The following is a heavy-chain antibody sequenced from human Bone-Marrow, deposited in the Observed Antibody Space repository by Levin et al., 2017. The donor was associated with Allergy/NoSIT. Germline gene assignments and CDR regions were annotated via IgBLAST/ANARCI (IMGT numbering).Heavy chain of an antibody. V-gene: IGHV3-7*01. D-gene: IGHD5-24*01. CDR2: IKEDGSEK. CDR3: ARDQFRRATIGARWFDP. J-gene: IGHJ5*02. Sequence: LSLTCAASGFPFSNSWMSWVRPAPGKGLEWVANIKEDGSEKYYVDSVKGRFTISRDNAKTSLYVQMNSLRAEDTAVYYCARDQFRRATIGARWFDPWGQGTLVTVSS. CDR1: GFPFSNSW.